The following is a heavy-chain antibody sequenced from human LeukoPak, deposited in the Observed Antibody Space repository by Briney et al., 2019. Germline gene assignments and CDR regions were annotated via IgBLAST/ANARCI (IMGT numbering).Heavy chain of an antibody. CDR2: IIPIFGTA. CDR1: GYTFTGYY. J-gene: IGHJ4*02. Sequence: SVKVSCKASGYTFTGYYMHWVRQAPGQGLEWMGGIIPIFGTANYAQKFQGRVTITADESTSTAYMELSSLRSEDTAVYYCARSWGSGINYSPEALDYWGQGTLVTVSS. V-gene: IGHV1-69*13. D-gene: IGHD3-10*01. CDR3: ARSWGSGINYSPEALDY.